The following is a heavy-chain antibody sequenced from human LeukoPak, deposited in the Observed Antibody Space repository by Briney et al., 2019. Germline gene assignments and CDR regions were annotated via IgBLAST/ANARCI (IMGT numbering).Heavy chain of an antibody. Sequence: PGGSLRLSCAASGFTFSTYAMSWVRQAPGKGLEWVSSISGSGSSTYYADSVKDRFTISRDSSKNTIYLQMNSLRAEDTAVFYCAKSGGGTTKNKYYFDYWGQGTLVTVPS. CDR3: AKSGGGTTKNKYYFDY. J-gene: IGHJ4*02. D-gene: IGHD3-10*01. V-gene: IGHV3-23*01. CDR1: GFTFSTYA. CDR2: ISGSGSST.